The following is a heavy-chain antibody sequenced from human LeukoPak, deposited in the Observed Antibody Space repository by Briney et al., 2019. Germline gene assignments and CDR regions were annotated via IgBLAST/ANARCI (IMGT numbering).Heavy chain of an antibody. CDR2: IYTSGST. J-gene: IGHJ4*02. CDR3: ARAVGAYFDY. CDR1: GGSISRYY. Sequence: SETLSLTRTDSGGSISRYYWSWIRQPAGKGLAWIGRIYTSGSTNYNPSLTSRVTISLVKSKNQFSLRIRLYIAVGTAVYYCARAVGAYFDYWGQGTLVTVSS. V-gene: IGHV4-4*07.